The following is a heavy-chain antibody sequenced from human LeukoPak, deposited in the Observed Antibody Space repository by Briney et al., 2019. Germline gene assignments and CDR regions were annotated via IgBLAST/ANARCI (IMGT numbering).Heavy chain of an antibody. CDR2: IWFDGSNK. CDR3: ARDRSSWSPFYYFDY. Sequence: LGRSLRLSCAASRFTFSNYCMHWVRQAPGKGLEWVAVIWFDGSNKYYADSVKGRFTISRDNSKNTLFLLMNGLRAEDTAVYYCARDRSSWSPFYYFDYWGRGTLVTVSS. J-gene: IGHJ4*02. V-gene: IGHV3-33*01. D-gene: IGHD6-13*01. CDR1: RFTFSNYC.